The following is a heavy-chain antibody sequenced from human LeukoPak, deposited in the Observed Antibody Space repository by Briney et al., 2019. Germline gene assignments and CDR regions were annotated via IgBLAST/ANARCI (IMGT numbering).Heavy chain of an antibody. CDR3: AREVPYIMITFGGVRYYMDV. CDR1: GGSFSGYY. J-gene: IGHJ6*03. CDR2: INHSGST. V-gene: IGHV4-34*01. D-gene: IGHD3-16*01. Sequence: SETLSLTCAVYGGSFSGYYWSWIRQPPGKGLEWIGEINHSGSTNYNPSLKSRVTISVDTSKNQFSLKLSSVTAADTAVYYCAREVPYIMITFGGVRYYMDVWGKGTTVTVSS.